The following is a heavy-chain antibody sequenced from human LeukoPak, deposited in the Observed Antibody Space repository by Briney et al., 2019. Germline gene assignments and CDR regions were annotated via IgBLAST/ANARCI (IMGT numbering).Heavy chain of an antibody. CDR1: GFTVSSNY. V-gene: IGHV3-53*01. J-gene: IGHJ4*02. CDR2: IYSGGST. CDR3: ARAQTGYDLWSGYLFDY. Sequence: GGSLRLSCAASGFTVSSNYMSWVRQAPGKGLEWVSVIYSGGSTYYADSVKGRFTISRDNSKNTLYLQMNSLRAGDTAVYYCARAQTGYDLWSGYLFDYWGQGTLVTVSS. D-gene: IGHD3-3*01.